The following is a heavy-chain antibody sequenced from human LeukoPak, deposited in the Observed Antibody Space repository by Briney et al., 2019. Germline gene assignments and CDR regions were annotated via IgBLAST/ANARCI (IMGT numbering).Heavy chain of an antibody. J-gene: IGHJ3*02. D-gene: IGHD3-22*01. Sequence: ASVKVSCKASGGTFSSYAISWVRQAPGQGLEWMGGIIPIFGTANYAQKFQGRVTITADKSTSTAYMELSSLRSEDTALYYCARVRAMIAGDAFDIWGQGTMVTVSS. V-gene: IGHV1-69*06. CDR3: ARVRAMIAGDAFDI. CDR1: GGTFSSYA. CDR2: IIPIFGTA.